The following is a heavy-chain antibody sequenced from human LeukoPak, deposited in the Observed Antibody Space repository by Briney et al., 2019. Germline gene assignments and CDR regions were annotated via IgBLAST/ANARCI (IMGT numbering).Heavy chain of an antibody. V-gene: IGHV1-8*01. CDR2: MNPNSGNT. Sequence: ASVKVSCKDSRYTFTSYDINWVRQAPGQGLEWMGWMNPNSGNTGYAQKFQGRVTMTRNTSISTAYMELSSLRSDDTDVYYCARVYGSGSYSCPHWGQGTLVTVSS. CDR1: RYTFTSYD. J-gene: IGHJ4*02. CDR3: ARVYGSGSYSCPH. D-gene: IGHD3-10*01.